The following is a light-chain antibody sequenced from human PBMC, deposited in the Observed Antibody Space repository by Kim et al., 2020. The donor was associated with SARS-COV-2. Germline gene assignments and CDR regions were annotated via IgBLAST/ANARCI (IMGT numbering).Light chain of an antibody. CDR2: AAA. CDR3: QKYNSAPWT. V-gene: IGKV1-27*01. Sequence: ASIGDRVTSTCRASQDIANSLAWYQQKPGKVPQVLISAAATLQSGVPSRFSGSGSGTEFTLTIGSLQTEDVATYYCQKYNSAPWTFGPGTKVDIK. J-gene: IGKJ1*01. CDR1: QDIANS.